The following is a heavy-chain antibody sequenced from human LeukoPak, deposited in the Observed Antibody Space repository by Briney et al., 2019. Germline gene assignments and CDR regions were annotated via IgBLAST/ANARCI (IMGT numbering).Heavy chain of an antibody. CDR1: GGTFSSYA. D-gene: IGHD2/OR15-2a*01. Sequence: SVKVSCKASGGTFSSYAISWVRQAPGQGLEWMGGIIPIFGTANYAQKFQGRVTITADKSTSTAYMELSSLRSEDTAVYYCAKDRMGRGHILTDAFDIWGQGTMVTVSS. CDR3: AKDRMGRGHILTDAFDI. CDR2: IIPIFGTA. J-gene: IGHJ3*02. V-gene: IGHV1-69*06.